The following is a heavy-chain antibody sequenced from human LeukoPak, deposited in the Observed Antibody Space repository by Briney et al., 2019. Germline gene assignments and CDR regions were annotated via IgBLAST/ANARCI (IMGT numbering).Heavy chain of an antibody. CDR2: ISGSGGST. CDR3: AKVGTSCYAADY. V-gene: IGHV3-23*01. CDR1: GFTFSSYA. J-gene: IGHJ4*02. Sequence: GGSLRLSCAASGFTFSSYAMSWVRQAPGKGLEWVSAISGSGGSTYYADSVKGRFTISRDNSKNTLYLHMNSLRAEDTAVYYCAKVGTSCYAADYWGQGTLVTVSS. D-gene: IGHD2-2*01.